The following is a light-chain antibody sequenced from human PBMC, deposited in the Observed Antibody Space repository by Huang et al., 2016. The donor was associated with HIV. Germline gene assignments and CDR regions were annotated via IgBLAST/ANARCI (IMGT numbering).Light chain of an antibody. CDR3: QQCDNLPFT. Sequence: DIQMTQSPSSLSASVGDRVTITCQASHDISNCLNWYQQKPGKAPKLLIYDTSNLETGVPSRFSVSGSGTDFTFTISNLQPEDIATYYCQQCDNLPFTFGPGTKADIK. J-gene: IGKJ3*01. V-gene: IGKV1-33*01. CDR2: DTS. CDR1: HDISNC.